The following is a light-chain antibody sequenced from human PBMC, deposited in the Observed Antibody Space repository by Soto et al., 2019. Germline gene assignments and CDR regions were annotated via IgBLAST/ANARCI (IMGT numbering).Light chain of an antibody. Sequence: DIQMTQSPSSLSASVGDRVTITCRASQSITTYLNWYQHKPGKAPKLLICAASSLPSVVPSRFSGSGSGTEFTLTISSLQPEDSATYYCQQGSSTPFTFGPGTKVDIK. CDR3: QQGSSTPFT. CDR1: QSITTY. J-gene: IGKJ3*01. CDR2: AAS. V-gene: IGKV1-39*01.